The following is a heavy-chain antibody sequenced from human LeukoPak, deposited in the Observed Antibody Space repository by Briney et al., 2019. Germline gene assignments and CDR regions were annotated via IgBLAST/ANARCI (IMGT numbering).Heavy chain of an antibody. D-gene: IGHD3-10*01. CDR2: INHSGST. V-gene: IGHV4-34*01. CDR3: ARGWAITMVRGELDY. CDR1: GGSFSGYY. Sequence: PSETLSLTSAVHGGSFSGYYWSWIRQPPGKGLEWIGEINHSGSTNYNPSLKSRVTISVDTSKNQFSLKLSSATAADTAVYYCARGWAITMVRGELDYWGQGTLVTVSS. J-gene: IGHJ4*02.